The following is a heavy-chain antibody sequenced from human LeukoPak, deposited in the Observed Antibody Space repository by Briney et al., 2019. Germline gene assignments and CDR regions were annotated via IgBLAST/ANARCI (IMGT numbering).Heavy chain of an antibody. CDR1: GGSFSGYY. CDR2: INHSGST. V-gene: IGHV4-34*01. J-gene: IGHJ4*02. D-gene: IGHD3-3*01. Sequence: SETLSLTCAVYGGSFSGYYWSWIRQPPGKGLEWIGEINHSGSTNYNPSLKSRVTISVDTSKNQFSLKLSSVTAADTAVYYCARKIYDFWSGHSYYFDYWGQGTLVTVSS. CDR3: ARKIYDFWSGHSYYFDY.